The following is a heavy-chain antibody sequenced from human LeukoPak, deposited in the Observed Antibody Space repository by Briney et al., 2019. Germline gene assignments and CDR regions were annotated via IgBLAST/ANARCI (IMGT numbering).Heavy chain of an antibody. D-gene: IGHD6-19*01. Sequence: AGGSLRLSCAASGFTFSDFSMNWVRQAPGKGLEWVSSINSGSNYRYYGDSVKGRFIISRDNAKRSLYLQMNSLRVEDTAVYYCSRDMEVSAVAGGGAFDIWGQGTMVTVSS. V-gene: IGHV3-21*01. J-gene: IGHJ3*02. CDR1: GFTFSDFS. CDR3: SRDMEVSAVAGGGAFDI. CDR2: INSGSNYR.